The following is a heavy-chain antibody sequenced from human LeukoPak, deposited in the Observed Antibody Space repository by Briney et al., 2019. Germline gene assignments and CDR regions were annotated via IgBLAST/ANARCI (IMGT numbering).Heavy chain of an antibody. CDR3: ARDRRGFDY. J-gene: IGHJ4*02. Sequence: GGSLGLSCAASGFTFSSYSMNWVRQAPGEGLEWVSSISSSSSYIYYADSVKGRFTISRDNAKNSLYLQMNSLRAEDTAVYYCARDRRGFDYWGQGTLVTVSS. V-gene: IGHV3-21*01. CDR1: GFTFSSYS. CDR2: ISSSSSYI.